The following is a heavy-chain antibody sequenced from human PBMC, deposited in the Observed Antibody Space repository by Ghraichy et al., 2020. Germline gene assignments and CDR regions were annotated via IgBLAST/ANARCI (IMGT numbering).Heavy chain of an antibody. V-gene: IGHV3-74*01. Sequence: GGSRRLSCAASGFTFSAFWMHWVRQAPGKGLVWVSRTDSDGSSTSYADSVKGRFTISRDNAKNTLYLQMNSLGAEDTAVYYCARGRVFDTSGYSFDYWGQGILVTVSS. CDR1: GFTFSAFW. CDR3: ARGRVFDTSGYSFDY. D-gene: IGHD3-22*01. J-gene: IGHJ4*02. CDR2: TDSDGSST.